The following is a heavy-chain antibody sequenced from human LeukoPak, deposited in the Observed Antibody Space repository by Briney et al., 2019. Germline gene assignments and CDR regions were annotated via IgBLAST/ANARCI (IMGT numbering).Heavy chain of an antibody. CDR2: ISYDGSKK. V-gene: IGHV3-30-3*01. CDR3: ARDYDILTGYYPLDY. D-gene: IGHD3-9*01. Sequence: GGSLRLSCAASGFTFSDYAMHWVRQAPGKGLEWVAFISYDGSKKYYADSVKGRFTISRDNAKNSLYLQMNSLRAEDTAVYYCARDYDILTGYYPLDYWGQGTLVTVSS. CDR1: GFTFSDYA. J-gene: IGHJ4*02.